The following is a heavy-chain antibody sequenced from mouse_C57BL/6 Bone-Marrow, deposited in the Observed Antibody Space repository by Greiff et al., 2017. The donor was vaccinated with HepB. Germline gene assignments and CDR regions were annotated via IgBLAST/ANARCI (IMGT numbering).Heavy chain of an antibody. V-gene: IGHV1-53*01. D-gene: IGHD1-1*01. CDR1: GYTFTSYW. Sequence: QVHVKQPGTELVKPGASVKLSCKASGYTFTSYWMHWVKQRPGQGLEWIGNINPSNGGTNYNEKFKSKATLTVDKSSSTAYMQLSSLTSEDSAVYYCARYYGRKDWFAYWGQGTLVTVSA. J-gene: IGHJ3*01. CDR2: INPSNGGT. CDR3: ARYYGRKDWFAY.